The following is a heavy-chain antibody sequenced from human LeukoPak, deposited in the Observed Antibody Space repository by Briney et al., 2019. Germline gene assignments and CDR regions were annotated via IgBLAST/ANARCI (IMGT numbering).Heavy chain of an antibody. CDR3: ARLNYGDNWARFDY. V-gene: IGHV3-7*01. CDR1: GFTFSIYW. D-gene: IGHD4-17*01. CDR2: MKHDGTEK. J-gene: IGHJ4*02. Sequence: GGSLRLSCAASGFTFSIYWMSWVRQAPGKGLEWVANMKHDGTEKFYVDSVKGRFTISRDNAKNSLYLQMNSLSAEDTAVYYCARLNYGDNWARFDYWGQGTLVTVSS.